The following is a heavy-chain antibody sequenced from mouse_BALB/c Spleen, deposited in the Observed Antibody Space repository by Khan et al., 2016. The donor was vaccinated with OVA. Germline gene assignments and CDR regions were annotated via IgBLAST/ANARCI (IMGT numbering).Heavy chain of an antibody. V-gene: IGHV1S56*01. CDR3: ARGGLRGVAMDY. D-gene: IGHD2-4*01. Sequence: QVQLQQSGPELVKPGALVKISCKASGYTFTSYDINWVMQRPGQGLEWIGWIYPGDESTKYNEKFKDKATLTADKSSSTAYMQLSSLTSDNSAVYYCARGGLRGVAMDYWGQGTSVTVSS. CDR2: IYPGDEST. J-gene: IGHJ4*01. CDR1: GYTFTSYD.